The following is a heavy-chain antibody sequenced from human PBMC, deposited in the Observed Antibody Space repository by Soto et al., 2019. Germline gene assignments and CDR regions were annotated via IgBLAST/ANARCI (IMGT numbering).Heavy chain of an antibody. D-gene: IGHD1-26*01. CDR2: ISWNSGSI. CDR1: GFTFDDYA. J-gene: IGHJ2*01. CDR3: AKDMGVDLDWYFDL. Sequence: PVGSLRLSCAASGFTFDDYAMHWVRQAPGKGLEWVSGISWNSGSIGYADSVKGRFTISRDNAKNSLYLQMNSLRAEDTALYYCAKDMGVDLDWYFDLWGRGTLVTVSS. V-gene: IGHV3-9*01.